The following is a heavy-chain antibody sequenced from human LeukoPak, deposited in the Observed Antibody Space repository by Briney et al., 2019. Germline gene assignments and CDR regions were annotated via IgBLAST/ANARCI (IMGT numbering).Heavy chain of an antibody. CDR1: GYTFTGYY. CDR3: ARDRVRDNRNPEAFDS. CDR2: INPNSGGT. Sequence: ASVKVSCKASGYTFTGYYMHWVRQAPGQGLEWMGWINPNSGGTNYAQKFQGRVTMTRDTSISTAYMELSRLRSDDTAVYYCARDRVRDNRNPEAFDSWGQGTMVTVSS. J-gene: IGHJ3*02. D-gene: IGHD1-14*01. V-gene: IGHV1-2*02.